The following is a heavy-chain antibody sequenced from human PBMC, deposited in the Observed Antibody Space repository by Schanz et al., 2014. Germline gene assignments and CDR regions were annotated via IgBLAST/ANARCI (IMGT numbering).Heavy chain of an antibody. J-gene: IGHJ4*02. CDR3: AKSYDTSGYSGFDY. D-gene: IGHD3-22*01. CDR1: GFTFSDSW. CDR2: TSNDGSFT. V-gene: IGHV3-74*01. Sequence: EVQLVESGGGFVQPGGSLRLSCAASGFTFSDSWMHWVRQAPGKGLVWVSRTSNDGSFTTFADSVKGRFTISRDNAKNTLYLQMNSLRAEDTAVYFCAKSYDTSGYSGFDYWGQGTLVTVSS.